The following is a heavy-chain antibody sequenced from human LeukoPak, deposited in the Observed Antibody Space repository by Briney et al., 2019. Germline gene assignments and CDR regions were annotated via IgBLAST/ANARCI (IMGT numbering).Heavy chain of an antibody. D-gene: IGHD1-20*01. V-gene: IGHV1-2*02. J-gene: IGHJ5*02. CDR3: GRDARGIPGWFDP. Sequence: GTLKLSCTASGYTLTGYYMHWVRQAPGQGLEWMGWINPNSGGTNYAQKFQGRVTMTRDTSTSTAYMELSRLRSDVTAVYYCGRDARGIPGWFDPWGQGTLLTVSS. CDR2: INPNSGGT. CDR1: GYTLTGYY.